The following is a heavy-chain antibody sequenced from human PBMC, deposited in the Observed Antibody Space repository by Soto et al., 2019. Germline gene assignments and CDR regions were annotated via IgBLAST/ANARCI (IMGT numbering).Heavy chain of an antibody. J-gene: IGHJ4*02. CDR1: GGSFSGYY. Sequence: SETLSLTCAVYGGSFSGYYWSWIRQPPGKGLEWIGEINHSGSTNYNPSLKSRVTISVDTSKNQFSLKLSSVTAADTAVYYCARGPVLGEVGPNYYFDYWGQGTLVTVSS. CDR3: ARGPVLGEVGPNYYFDY. D-gene: IGHD1-26*01. V-gene: IGHV4-34*01. CDR2: INHSGST.